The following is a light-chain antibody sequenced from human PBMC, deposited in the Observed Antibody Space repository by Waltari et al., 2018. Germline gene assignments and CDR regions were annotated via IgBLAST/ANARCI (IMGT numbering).Light chain of an antibody. J-gene: IGLJ2*01. Sequence: SYELTQPPSVSVSPGQTASITCSGDKLGDKYACWYPQKQGQSPVLVIYQDSKRPSGIPERFSGSNSGNTATLTISGTQAMDEADYYCQAWDSSTDVVFGGGTKLTVL. CDR1: KLGDKY. V-gene: IGLV3-1*01. CDR3: QAWDSSTDVV. CDR2: QDS.